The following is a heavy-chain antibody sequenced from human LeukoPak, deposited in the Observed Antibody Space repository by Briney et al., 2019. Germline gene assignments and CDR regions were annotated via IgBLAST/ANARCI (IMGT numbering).Heavy chain of an antibody. Sequence: ASVKVSCKASGYTFTSYAMHWVRQAPGQRLEWMGWINAGNGNTKYSQKFQGRVTITRDTSARTAYMELSSLRSEDTAVYYCARNKWFGELPFDYWGQGTLVTVSS. V-gene: IGHV1-3*01. CDR2: INAGNGNT. CDR1: GYTFTSYA. J-gene: IGHJ4*02. D-gene: IGHD3-10*01. CDR3: ARNKWFGELPFDY.